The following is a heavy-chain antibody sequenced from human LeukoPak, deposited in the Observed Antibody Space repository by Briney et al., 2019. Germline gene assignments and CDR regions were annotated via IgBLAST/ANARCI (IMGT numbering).Heavy chain of an antibody. J-gene: IGHJ4*02. CDR2: ISSSSSTI. CDR1: GFTFSSYS. Sequence: PGGSLRLSCAASGFTFSSYSMNWVRQAPGKGLEWVSYISSSSSTIYYADSVKGRFTISRDNAKNSLYLQMNGLRAEDTAVYYCARASDYYYGSGSYYWGQGTLVTVSS. V-gene: IGHV3-48*01. D-gene: IGHD3-10*01. CDR3: ARASDYYYGSGSYY.